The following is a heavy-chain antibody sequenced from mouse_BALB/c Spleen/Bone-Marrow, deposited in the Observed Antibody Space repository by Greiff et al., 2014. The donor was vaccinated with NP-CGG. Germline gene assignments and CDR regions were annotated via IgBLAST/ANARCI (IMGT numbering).Heavy chain of an antibody. Sequence: VQLVESGAELARPGASVKLSCKASGYTFTSYWMQWVKQRPGQGLEWIGAIYPGDGDTRYTQKFKGKATLTADKSSSTAYMQLRNLACEGSAVYDLERSGSYGDFDVWGAGTTVTVSA. CDR2: IYPGDGDT. V-gene: IGHV1-87*01. CDR3: ERSGSYGDFDV. D-gene: IGHD1-1*02. CDR1: GYTFTSYW. J-gene: IGHJ1*01.